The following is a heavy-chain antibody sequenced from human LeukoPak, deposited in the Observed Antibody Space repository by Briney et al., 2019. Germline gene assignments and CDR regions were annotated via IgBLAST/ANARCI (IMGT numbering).Heavy chain of an antibody. CDR1: GRSISSYY. V-gene: IGHV4-59*01. J-gene: IGHJ3*02. CDR3: ARDRPCGGDCYPLAFDI. Sequence: SETLSLTCTVSGRSISSYYWSWIRQPPGKGLEWIGYIYYSGSTNYNPSLKSRVTISVDTSKNQFSLKLSSVTAADTAVYYCARDRPCGGDCYPLAFDIWGQGTMVTVSS. D-gene: IGHD2-21*02. CDR2: IYYSGST.